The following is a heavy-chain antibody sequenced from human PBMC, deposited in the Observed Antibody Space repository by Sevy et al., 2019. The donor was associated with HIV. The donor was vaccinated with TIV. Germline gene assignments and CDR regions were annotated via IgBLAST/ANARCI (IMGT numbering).Heavy chain of an antibody. CDR3: ARDGGGDYFDY. CDR2: ISYDKVNT. V-gene: IGHV3-30*04. Sequence: GGSLRLSCAASGFSFSRYAMHWIRQAPGKGLESVAVISYDKVNTYHSDSVKGRFTISRDNSKITLYLQMNSLRPEDTAVYYCARDGGGDYFDYWGQGTLVTVSS. D-gene: IGHD3-16*01. J-gene: IGHJ4*02. CDR1: GFSFSRYA.